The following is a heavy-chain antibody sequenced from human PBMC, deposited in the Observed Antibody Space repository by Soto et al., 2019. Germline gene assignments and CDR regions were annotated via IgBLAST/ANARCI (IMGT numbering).Heavy chain of an antibody. J-gene: IGHJ3*02. CDR1: GFTFSTYN. CDR2: ISDSSSTI. Sequence: GGSLRLSCAASGFTFSTYNMNWVRQAPGKGLEWVSYISDSSSTIHYADSVKGRFTISRDNAKNSLYLQMNSLRAEDTAVYYCARDDYPYYYDPSAYTNEFDIWGQGTMVTVSS. D-gene: IGHD3-22*01. V-gene: IGHV3-48*01. CDR3: ARDDYPYYYDPSAYTNEFDI.